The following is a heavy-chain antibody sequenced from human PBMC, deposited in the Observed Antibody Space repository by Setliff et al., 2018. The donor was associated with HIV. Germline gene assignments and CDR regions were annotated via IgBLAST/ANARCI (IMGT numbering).Heavy chain of an antibody. D-gene: IGHD3-10*01. J-gene: IGHJ4*02. CDR3: ARDFGRFGELYSDY. Sequence: ASVKVSCKASGYTFTSYAMNWVRQAPGQGLEWMGMINTNTGNPTYAQGFTGRSVFSLDTSVSTAYLQISSLKAEDTAVYHCARDFGRFGELYSDYWGQGTLVTVSS. V-gene: IGHV7-4-1*02. CDR1: GYTFTSYA. CDR2: INTNTGNP.